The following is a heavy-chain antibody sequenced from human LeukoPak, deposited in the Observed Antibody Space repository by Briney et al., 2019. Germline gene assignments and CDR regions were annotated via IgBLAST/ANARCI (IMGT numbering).Heavy chain of an antibody. J-gene: IGHJ3*02. Sequence: GGSLRLSCAASGFTFSSYAMSWVRQAPGKGLEWVSAISGSGGSTYYADSVKGRFTISRGNSKNTLYLQMNSLRAEDTAVYYCAKRELRGYDILTGYYRNDAFDIWGQGTMVTVSS. CDR1: GFTFSSYA. D-gene: IGHD3-9*01. CDR2: ISGSGGST. CDR3: AKRELRGYDILTGYYRNDAFDI. V-gene: IGHV3-23*01.